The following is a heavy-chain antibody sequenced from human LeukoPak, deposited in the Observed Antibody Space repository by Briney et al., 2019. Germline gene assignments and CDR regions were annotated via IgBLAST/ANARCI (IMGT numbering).Heavy chain of an antibody. CDR2: ISYDGSNK. Sequence: PGGSLRLSCAASGFTFSSYAMHWVRQAPGKGLEWVAVISYDGSNKYYADSVKGRFTISRDNSKNTLYLQMNSLRAEDTAVYYCARAPNYYGSGSPYDYWGQGTLVTVSS. CDR3: ARAPNYYGSGSPYDY. J-gene: IGHJ4*02. D-gene: IGHD3-10*01. CDR1: GFTFSSYA. V-gene: IGHV3-30-3*01.